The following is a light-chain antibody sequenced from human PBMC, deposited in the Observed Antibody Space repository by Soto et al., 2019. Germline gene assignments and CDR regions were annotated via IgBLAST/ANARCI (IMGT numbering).Light chain of an antibody. CDR3: QQYYSYPW. Sequence: AIRMTQSPSSLSASTGDRVTITCRASQGISSYLAWYQQKPGKAPRLLSYAASTLQSGVPSRFSGSGSGTDFTLTVSCLQSEDFATYYCQQYYSYPWFGQGTKLEIK. CDR1: QGISSY. CDR2: AAS. J-gene: IGKJ2*01. V-gene: IGKV1-8*01.